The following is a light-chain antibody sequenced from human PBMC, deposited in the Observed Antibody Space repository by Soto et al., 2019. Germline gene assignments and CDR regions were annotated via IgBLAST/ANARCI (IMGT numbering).Light chain of an antibody. CDR2: GAS. CDR1: QSIGSSY. V-gene: IGKV3-20*01. Sequence: EIVLTQSPGTLSLSPEERATLPCRASQSIGSSYLAWYQQKPGQAPRLLIYGASTRATGIPDRFSGSGSGTDFTLTINRVAPEDFAVYYCQQYVSLPITFGQGTRLEIK. CDR3: QQYVSLPIT. J-gene: IGKJ5*01.